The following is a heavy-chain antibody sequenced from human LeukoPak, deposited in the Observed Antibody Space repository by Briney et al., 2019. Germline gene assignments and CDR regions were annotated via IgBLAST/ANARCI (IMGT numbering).Heavy chain of an antibody. D-gene: IGHD2/OR15-2a*01. CDR1: GGSVSSYY. Sequence: SETLSLTCTVSGGSVSSYYWTWVRQPPGKGLEWVGYVYSNGDTNYSPSLKSRVSMSVDTSKNQFSLNLNSVTAADTAIYYCARTSTAFLWHGFDSWGQGTLVTVPS. CDR2: VYSNGDT. V-gene: IGHV4-59*02. CDR3: ARTSTAFLWHGFDS. J-gene: IGHJ4*02.